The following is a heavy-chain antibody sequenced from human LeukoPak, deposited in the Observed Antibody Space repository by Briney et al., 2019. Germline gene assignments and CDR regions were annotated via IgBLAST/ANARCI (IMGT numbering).Heavy chain of an antibody. V-gene: IGHV3-21*01. CDR1: GFTFSSYS. Sequence: GGSLRLSCAASGFTFSSYSMNWVRQAPGKGLEWVSSISSSSSYIYYAASVKGLLTFSRDNSKNSLSLQMNSLRAEDTAVYYCARAAVRTNAFDIWGQGTMVTVSS. CDR2: ISSSSSYI. D-gene: IGHD4/OR15-4a*01. CDR3: ARAAVRTNAFDI. J-gene: IGHJ3*02.